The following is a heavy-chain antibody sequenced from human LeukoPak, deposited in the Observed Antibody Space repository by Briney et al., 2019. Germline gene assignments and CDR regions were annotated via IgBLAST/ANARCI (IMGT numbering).Heavy chain of an antibody. Sequence: GGSLRLSCAASGFTFSSYAMSWVRQAPGKGLEWVSAISGSGGSTYYADSVKGRFTISGDNSKNTLYLQMNSLRAEDTAVYYCAKDHPGYYGSGSYPPLDYWGQGTLVTVSS. CDR1: GFTFSSYA. D-gene: IGHD3-10*01. CDR3: AKDHPGYYGSGSYPPLDY. CDR2: ISGSGGST. J-gene: IGHJ4*02. V-gene: IGHV3-23*01.